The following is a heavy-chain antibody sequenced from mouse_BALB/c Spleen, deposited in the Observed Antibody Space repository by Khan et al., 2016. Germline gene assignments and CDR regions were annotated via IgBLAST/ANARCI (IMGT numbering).Heavy chain of an antibody. V-gene: IGHV5-9-2*01. CDR3: ATTYGSSYPDY. CDR1: GFTFSSYG. J-gene: IGHJ4*01. CDR2: ISGGGSYT. D-gene: IGHD1-1*01. Sequence: EVELVESGGGLVKPGGSLKLSCAASGFTFSSYGMSWVRQTPEKRREWVATISGGGSYTYYPDSVKGRFTISSDNAKSSLYLHMSSLSSENPSWSYCATTYGSSYPDYWGQGTSVTVSS.